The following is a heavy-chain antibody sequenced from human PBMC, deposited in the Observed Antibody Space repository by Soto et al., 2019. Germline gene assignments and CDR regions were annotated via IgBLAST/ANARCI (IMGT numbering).Heavy chain of an antibody. Sequence: EVQLVESGGGLVQPGGSLKLSCAASGFTFSGSAMHWVRQASGKGLEWVGRIRSKANSYATAYAASAKGRFTISRDDSKNTAYLQMNSLKTEDTAVYYCTTHSNYGANYWGQGTLVTVSS. CDR3: TTHSNYGANY. J-gene: IGHJ4*02. CDR1: GFTFSGSA. CDR2: IRSKANSYAT. V-gene: IGHV3-73*01. D-gene: IGHD4-17*01.